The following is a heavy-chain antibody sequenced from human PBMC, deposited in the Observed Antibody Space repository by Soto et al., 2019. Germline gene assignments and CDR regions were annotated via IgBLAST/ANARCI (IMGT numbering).Heavy chain of an antibody. CDR2: MYYSGST. J-gene: IGHJ4*01. V-gene: IGHV4-31*03. D-gene: IGHD3-22*01. CDR1: GGSIRSGGYY. Sequence: SETLSLTCTVSGGSIRSGGYYWSWLRQHPGKGLESIGYMYYSGSTYYNPSLKSRVTISVDTSKNQFSLKLSSVTAADTAVYYCARGDGHYDSSSRYFDYWGHGTLVTVSS. CDR3: ARGDGHYDSSSRYFDY.